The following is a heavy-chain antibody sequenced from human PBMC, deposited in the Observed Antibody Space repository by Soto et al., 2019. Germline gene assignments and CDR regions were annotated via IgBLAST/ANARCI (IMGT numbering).Heavy chain of an antibody. D-gene: IGHD2-15*01. V-gene: IGHV3-9*01. J-gene: IGHJ6*02. CDR1: GFTFDDYA. CDR3: AXDLXXXXXXXXXTCYYYYYYGMDV. Sequence: EMQLVESGGGLVQPGRSLRLSCAASGFTFDDYAMHWVRQAPGKGLEWVSGMSWNSGSIGYADSVKGRFTISRDNAKNSLYLQMNSLRAEDTALYYCAXDLXXXXXXXXXTCYYYYYYGMDVWGQGTXVTXSX. CDR2: MSWNSGSI.